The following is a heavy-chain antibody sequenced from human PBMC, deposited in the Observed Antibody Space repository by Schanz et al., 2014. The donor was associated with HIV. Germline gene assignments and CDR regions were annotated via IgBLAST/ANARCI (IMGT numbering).Heavy chain of an antibody. J-gene: IGHJ4*02. D-gene: IGHD6-13*01. V-gene: IGHV4-34*02. CDR3: ARAKWPPRSRHFDF. Sequence: QVQLQQWGAGLLKPLETLSLTCAVYGSSVTYFYWTWIRQSPGKGLEWIAEVNHSGDTNYNPSLKMRATISVDTPKNHFSLKLASVTAADTAVYYCARAKWPPRSRHFDFWGQGNLVTVSS. CDR1: GSSVTYFY. CDR2: VNHSGDT.